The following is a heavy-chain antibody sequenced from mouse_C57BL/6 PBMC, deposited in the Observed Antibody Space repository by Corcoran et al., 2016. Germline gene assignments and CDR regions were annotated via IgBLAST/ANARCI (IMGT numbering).Heavy chain of an antibody. CDR3: AAIPVLLRFYAMDY. D-gene: IGHD1-1*01. V-gene: IGHV1-26*01. CDR2: INPNNGGT. CDR1: GYTFTDYY. J-gene: IGHJ4*01. Sequence: EVQLQQSGPELVKPGASVKISCKASGYTFTDYYMNWVKQSHGKSLEWIGDINPNNGGTSYNQKFKGKATLTVDKSSSTAYMELRSLTSEDSAVYYCAAIPVLLRFYAMDYWGQGTSVTVSS.